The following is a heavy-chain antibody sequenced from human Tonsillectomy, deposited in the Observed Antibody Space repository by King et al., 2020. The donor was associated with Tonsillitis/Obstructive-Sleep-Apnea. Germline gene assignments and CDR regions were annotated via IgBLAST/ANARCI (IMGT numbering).Heavy chain of an antibody. J-gene: IGHJ6*03. CDR1: GGSVSSTSYY. V-gene: IGHV4-39*01. CDR2: IYYSGTT. Sequence: LQLQESGPGLVKPSETLSLTCTVSGGSVSSTSYYWGWVHQPPGKGLEWIGSIYYSGTTYYNPSLESRVTVSVDTSKNQFSLKLNSVTAADTAVYYCARHVDYTREYYYCMDVWGTGTTVTVAS. D-gene: IGHD4-11*01. CDR3: ARHVDYTREYYYCMDV.